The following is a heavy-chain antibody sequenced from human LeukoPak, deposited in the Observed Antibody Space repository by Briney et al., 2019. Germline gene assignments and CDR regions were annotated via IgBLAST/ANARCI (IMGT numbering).Heavy chain of an antibody. Sequence: ASVKVSCKASGYTFTSYGISWVRQAPGQGLEWMGWISAYNGNTNYAQKLQGRVTMTTDTSTSTAYMELRSLRSDYTAVYYCARSHYDFWSGYYFFWFDPWGQGTLVTVSS. CDR1: GYTFTSYG. V-gene: IGHV1-18*01. CDR3: ARSHYDFWSGYYFFWFDP. J-gene: IGHJ5*02. CDR2: ISAYNGNT. D-gene: IGHD3-3*01.